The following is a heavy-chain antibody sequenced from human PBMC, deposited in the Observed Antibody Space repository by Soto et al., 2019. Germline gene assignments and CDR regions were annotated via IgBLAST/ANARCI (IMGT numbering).Heavy chain of an antibody. CDR1: GFPFGYYW. D-gene: IGHD3-10*01. Sequence: PGGSLILSGVASGFPFGYYWMSWGRQAPGKGLEWLATIKMDASEKNYVDAGKGRVTMSRDNAKNSLYLQMDSLRTDDTGVYYCSSDSGYGSVTSVTHYLGFWVHGTLVTASS. CDR3: SSDSGYGSVTSVTHYLGF. V-gene: IGHV3-7*01. CDR2: IKMDASEK. J-gene: IGHJ4*01.